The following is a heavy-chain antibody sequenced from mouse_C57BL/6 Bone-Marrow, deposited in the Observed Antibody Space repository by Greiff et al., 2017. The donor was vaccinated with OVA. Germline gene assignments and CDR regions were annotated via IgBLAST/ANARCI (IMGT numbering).Heavy chain of an antibody. CDR2: INPNNGGT. J-gene: IGHJ3*01. D-gene: IGHD2-4*01. CDR1: GYTFTDYY. CDR3: ARRDDYDPC. V-gene: IGHV1-26*01. Sequence: EVQLQQSGPELVKPGASVKISCKASGYTFTDYYMNWVKQSHGKSLEWIGDINPNNGGTSYNQKFKGKATLTVDKSSSTAYMELRSLTSEDSAVYYCARRDDYDPCWGQGTLVTVSA.